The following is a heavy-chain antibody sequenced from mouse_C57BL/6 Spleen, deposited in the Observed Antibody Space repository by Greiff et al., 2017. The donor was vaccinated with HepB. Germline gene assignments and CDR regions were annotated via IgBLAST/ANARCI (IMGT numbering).Heavy chain of an antibody. CDR2: ISGGGGNT. V-gene: IGHV5-9*01. CDR3: ARQGGYYSNYVDAMDY. D-gene: IGHD2-5*01. CDR1: GFTFSSYT. J-gene: IGHJ4*01. Sequence: EVKLVESGGGLVKPGGSLKLSCAASGFTFSSYTMSWVRQTPEKRLEWVATISGGGGNTYYPDSVKGRFTISRDNAKNTLYLQMSSLRSEDTALYYCARQGGYYSNYVDAMDYWGQGTSVTVSS.